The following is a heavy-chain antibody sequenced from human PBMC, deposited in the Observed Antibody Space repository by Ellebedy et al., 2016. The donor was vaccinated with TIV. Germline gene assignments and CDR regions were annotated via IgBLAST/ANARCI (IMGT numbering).Heavy chain of an antibody. D-gene: IGHD5-18*01. CDR1: GFTFSGYA. J-gene: IGHJ4*02. Sequence: PGGSLRLSCAASGFTFSGYAMSWVRQAPGKGLEWVSTISSTGSRTYYADSVEGRFTISRDNSKGMLHLQMNSLRPEDTAVYYCAKDRTSGDGYWVFDQWGQGTLVTVSS. CDR3: AKDRTSGDGYWVFDQ. V-gene: IGHV3-23*01. CDR2: ISSTGSRT.